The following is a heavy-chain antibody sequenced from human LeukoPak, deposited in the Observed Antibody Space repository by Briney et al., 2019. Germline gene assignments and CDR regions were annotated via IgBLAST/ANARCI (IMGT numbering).Heavy chain of an antibody. Sequence: GGSLRLSCAASGFTFGGSAMHWVRQASGKGLEWVGRIRSKANSYATAYAASVKGRFTISRDDSKNTAYLQMNSLKTEDTAVYYCTRPLRGSGSGDRDYWGQGTLVTVSS. CDR2: IRSKANSYAT. J-gene: IGHJ4*02. D-gene: IGHD3-10*01. CDR1: GFTFGGSA. CDR3: TRPLRGSGSGDRDY. V-gene: IGHV3-73*01.